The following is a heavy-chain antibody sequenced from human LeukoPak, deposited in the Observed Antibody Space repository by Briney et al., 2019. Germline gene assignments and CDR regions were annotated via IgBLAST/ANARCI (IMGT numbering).Heavy chain of an antibody. D-gene: IGHD3-16*02. J-gene: IGHJ4*02. CDR2: ISGSGGST. CDR3: ATPIYDYVWGSYRYKYDY. Sequence: VRSLRLSCAASGFTFSSYAMSWVRQAPGKGLEWVSAISGSGGSTYYADPVKGRFTISRDNSKNTLYLQMNSLRAEDTAVYYCATPIYDYVWGSYRYKYDYWGQGTLVTVSS. V-gene: IGHV3-23*01. CDR1: GFTFSSYA.